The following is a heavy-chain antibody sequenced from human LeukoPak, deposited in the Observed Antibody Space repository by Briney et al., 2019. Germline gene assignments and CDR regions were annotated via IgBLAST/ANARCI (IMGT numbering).Heavy chain of an antibody. D-gene: IGHD6-19*01. CDR1: GFTFSDYA. V-gene: IGHV3-23*01. J-gene: IGHJ4*02. CDR3: AKGTLVAGATVFDY. Sequence: GGSLRLSCAASGFTFSDYAMSWVRQAPGKGLEWVSAISGSGGTTYYADSVKGRFTISRDTSKTTLYLQMNSLRAEDTAVYYCAKGTLVAGATVFDYWGRGTPVTVSS. CDR2: ISGSGGTT.